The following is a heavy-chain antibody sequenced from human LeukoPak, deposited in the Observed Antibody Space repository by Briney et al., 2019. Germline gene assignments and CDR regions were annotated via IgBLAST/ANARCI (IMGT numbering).Heavy chain of an antibody. Sequence: GGSPRPSCAASGFTFSFYSMNWVRQAPGKGLEWVSSISSSSSNIHYADSVKGRFTISRDNAKNSLYLQMNSLRAEDAAVYYCARDGGLRYFDWPFDYWGQGTLVTVSS. J-gene: IGHJ4*02. CDR3: ARDGGLRYFDWPFDY. CDR2: ISSSSSNI. D-gene: IGHD3-9*01. V-gene: IGHV3-21*01. CDR1: GFTFSFYS.